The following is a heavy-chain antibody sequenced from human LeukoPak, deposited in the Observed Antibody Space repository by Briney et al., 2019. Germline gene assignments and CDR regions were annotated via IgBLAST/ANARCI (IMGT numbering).Heavy chain of an antibody. D-gene: IGHD2-21*02. Sequence: PGGSLRISCKGSGYSFTSYWISWVRQMPGKGLEWMGRIDPSDSYTNYSPSFQGHVTISADKSISTAYLQWSSLKASDTAMYYCARPLGRTADYYYYGMDVWGQGTTVTVSS. CDR1: GYSFTSYW. V-gene: IGHV5-10-1*01. CDR2: IDPSDSYT. CDR3: ARPLGRTADYYYYGMDV. J-gene: IGHJ6*02.